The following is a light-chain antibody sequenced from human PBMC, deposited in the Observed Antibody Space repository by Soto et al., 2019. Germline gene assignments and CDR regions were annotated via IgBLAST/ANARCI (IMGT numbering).Light chain of an antibody. CDR3: QQYDNLPGGLT. CDR2: DAT. V-gene: IGKV1-33*01. CDR1: QDITNS. Sequence: DIQMTQSPSSLSASVGDRVTITCQASQDITNSLNWYQQKPGKAPKLLIYDATNLETGVPSRFSGSGSGTDFTFTISSLQPEDIATFYCQQYDNLPGGLTFGGGTKVEIK. J-gene: IGKJ4*01.